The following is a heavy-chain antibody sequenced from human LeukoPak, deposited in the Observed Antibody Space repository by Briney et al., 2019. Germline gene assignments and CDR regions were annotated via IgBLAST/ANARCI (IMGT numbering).Heavy chain of an antibody. D-gene: IGHD1-26*01. CDR2: INSDGSTT. CDR3: ARELPFDY. V-gene: IGHV3-74*01. J-gene: IGHJ4*02. CDR1: GFTFSTYW. Sequence: PGGSLRLSCAASGFTFSTYWMHWVRQAPGKGLVWVSRINSDGSTTNYADSVKGLFSISRDNAKKTLYLQMNSLRAEDTAVYYCARELPFDYWGQGTLVTVSS.